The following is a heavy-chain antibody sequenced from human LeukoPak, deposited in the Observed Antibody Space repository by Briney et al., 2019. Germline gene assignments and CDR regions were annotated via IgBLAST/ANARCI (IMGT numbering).Heavy chain of an antibody. CDR2: ISGSGGST. Sequence: GGSLRLSCAASGFSFSSYAMSWVRQAPGKGLEWVSAISGSGGSTYYADSVKGRFTLSRDTAKNSLYLQMTSVRAEDTAVCYCARRSGSGYSYFDYWGQGTLVTVSS. V-gene: IGHV3-23*01. D-gene: IGHD3-22*01. CDR1: GFSFSSYA. CDR3: ARRSGSGYSYFDY. J-gene: IGHJ4*02.